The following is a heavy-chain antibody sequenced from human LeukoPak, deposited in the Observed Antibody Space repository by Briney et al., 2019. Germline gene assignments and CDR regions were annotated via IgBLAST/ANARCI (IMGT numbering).Heavy chain of an antibody. J-gene: IGHJ6*02. V-gene: IGHV3-30*03. CDR2: ISYDGNNK. Sequence: PGGSLRLSCAASGFTFSSYGMHWVRQAPGKGLEWVAVISYDGNNKNYVDSVKGRFTISRDNAKNSLYLQMNSLRAEDTAVYYCARDAPPYCTNGVCYGYYYYYGMDVWGQGTTVTVSS. CDR1: GFTFSSYG. CDR3: ARDAPPYCTNGVCYGYYYYYGMDV. D-gene: IGHD2-8*01.